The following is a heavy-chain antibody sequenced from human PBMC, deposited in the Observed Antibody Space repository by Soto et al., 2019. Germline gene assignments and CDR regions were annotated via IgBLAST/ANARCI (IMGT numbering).Heavy chain of an antibody. CDR2: IYPGDSDT. D-gene: IGHD1-1*01. J-gene: IGHJ6*02. CDR3: ARPQELGSRYIGADV. V-gene: IGHV5-51*07. CDR1: GYNFNTYW. Sequence: PGESLKISCKGSGYNFNTYWIDWVHQVPGKGLEWMGIIYPGDSDTKYSPSFQGQVTISVDKSTNTAYLQWSSLKASDTAIYYCARPQELGSRYIGADVWGQGTTVTVS.